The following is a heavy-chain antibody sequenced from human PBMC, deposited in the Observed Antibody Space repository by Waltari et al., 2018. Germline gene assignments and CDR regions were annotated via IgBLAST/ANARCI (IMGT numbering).Heavy chain of an antibody. CDR2: LYPEDGET. D-gene: IGHD2-15*01. Sequence: QVQLVQSGAEVKKPGASVKGSCKVSGYPLTEFSMHWVRQAPGKGIEWVGGLYPEDGETTYAQKCQCIVTMTEDTSTDTAYMELSSLRSEDTAVYYCATDVARDYYYGMDVWGQGTTVTVSS. V-gene: IGHV1-24*01. CDR1: GYPLTEFS. CDR3: ATDVARDYYYGMDV. J-gene: IGHJ6*02.